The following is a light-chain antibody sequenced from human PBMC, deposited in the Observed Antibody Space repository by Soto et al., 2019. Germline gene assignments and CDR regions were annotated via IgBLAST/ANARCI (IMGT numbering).Light chain of an antibody. J-gene: IGKJ1*01. CDR2: DAS. CDR3: QHRSNWPRT. CDR1: QSVSSY. Sequence: IVLTHSPSTLSLSALESAALSFMASQSVSSYLAWYQQKPGQAPRLLIYDASNRATGIPARFSGSGSGTDFTLTISSLEPEDFAVYYCQHRSNWPRTFGQGTKVDIK. V-gene: IGKV3-11*01.